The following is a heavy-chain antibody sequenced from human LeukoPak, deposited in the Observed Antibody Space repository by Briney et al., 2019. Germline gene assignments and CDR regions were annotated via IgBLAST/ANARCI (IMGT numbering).Heavy chain of an antibody. J-gene: IGHJ3*02. D-gene: IGHD3-22*01. CDR1: GYTFTRYY. V-gene: IGHV1-2*04. CDR3: ARDSQEWSSGDAFDI. CDR2: INPNSGGT. Sequence: ASVKVSCKASGYTFTRYYMHWVRQAPGQGLEWMGWINPNSGGTNYAQKFQGWVTMTGDTSISTAYMELSRLRSDDTAVYYCARDSQEWSSGDAFDIWGQGTMVTVSS.